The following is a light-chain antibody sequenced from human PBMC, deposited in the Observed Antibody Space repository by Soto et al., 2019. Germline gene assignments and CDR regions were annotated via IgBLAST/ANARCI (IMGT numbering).Light chain of an antibody. CDR2: DAA. Sequence: DIPMTQSPSTLSASVGDRVTITCRASQSISSWLAWYQQKPGKAPKLLIYDAATLESGVPSRFSGSGSGTEFTLTISNLQPDDFATYYCQQYNEAFGQGTKVEIK. V-gene: IGKV1-5*01. CDR3: QQYNEA. J-gene: IGKJ1*01. CDR1: QSISSW.